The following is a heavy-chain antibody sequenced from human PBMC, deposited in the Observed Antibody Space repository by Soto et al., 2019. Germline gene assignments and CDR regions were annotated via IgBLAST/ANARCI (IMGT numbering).Heavy chain of an antibody. Sequence: LRLSXASSVFTVSIYSMHWVRQAPGKGLEWVAVISYDGSNKYYADSVKGRFTISRDNSKNTLYLQMNSLRAEDTAVYYCARHKDFEYWGPGTLVNV. J-gene: IGHJ4*01. CDR1: VFTVSIYS. V-gene: IGHV3-30-3*01. CDR3: ARHKDFEY. CDR2: ISYDGSNK.